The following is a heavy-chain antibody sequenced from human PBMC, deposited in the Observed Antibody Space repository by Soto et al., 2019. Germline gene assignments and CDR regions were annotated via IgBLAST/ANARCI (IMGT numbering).Heavy chain of an antibody. V-gene: IGHV4-34*01. J-gene: IGHJ3*02. Sequence: LSLTRAAYGGSVKGYDWSWTRQHPGKGLEWIGEINHSGSTNYNPSLKSRVTISVDTSKNQFSLKLSSVTAADTAVYYCARGNFDFWSGSDKQSNALDIWVQGTMVTGSS. D-gene: IGHD3-3*01. CDR2: INHSGST. CDR1: GGSVKGYD. CDR3: ARGNFDFWSGSDKQSNALDI.